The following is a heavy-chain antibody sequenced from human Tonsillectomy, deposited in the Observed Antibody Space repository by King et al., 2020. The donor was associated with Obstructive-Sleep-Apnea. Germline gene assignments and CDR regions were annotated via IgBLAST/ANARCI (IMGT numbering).Heavy chain of an antibody. J-gene: IGHJ4*02. CDR3: AKDLVGGYFGGY. CDR1: GFTFSSYN. D-gene: IGHD3-10*01. CDR2: ISSSSSVI. V-gene: IGHV3-48*04. Sequence: VQLVESGGGLVQPGGSLRLSCASSGFTFSSYNMNWVRQAPGKGLEGVSYISSSSSVIYYADSVKGRFTISRDNAKSSLYLQMNRLRAEDTAVYYCAKDLVGGYFGGYWGQGTLVTVSS.